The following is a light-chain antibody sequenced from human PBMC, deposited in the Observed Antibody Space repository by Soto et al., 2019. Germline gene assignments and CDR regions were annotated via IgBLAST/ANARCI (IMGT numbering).Light chain of an antibody. V-gene: IGKV1-39*01. CDR2: AAS. CDR3: QQSYTRT. Sequence: DFQLTQSPSSLSASVGDRVSISCRASQSISNYLNWYQQKPGKAPKVLIFAASRLQSGVPSRFSGSGSGTDFTLTISSLQPEDFATYYCQQSYTRTFGQGTTVDIK. J-gene: IGKJ1*01. CDR1: QSISNY.